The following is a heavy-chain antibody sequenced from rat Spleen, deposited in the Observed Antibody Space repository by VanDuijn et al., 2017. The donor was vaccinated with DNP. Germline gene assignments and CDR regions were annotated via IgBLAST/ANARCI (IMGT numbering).Heavy chain of an antibody. CDR3: TRDSGDWYFDF. D-gene: IGHD1-1*01. V-gene: IGHV5-31*01. J-gene: IGHJ1*01. Sequence: EVQLVESGGGLVQPGRSLKLSCVASGFIFSNYWMTWIRQAPGKGLEWVASITNTGDITYYSDSVKGRFSISRDNAESTLYLQMDSLRSEDTATYYCTRDSGDWYFDFWGPGTMVTVSS. CDR2: ITNTGDIT. CDR1: GFIFSNYW.